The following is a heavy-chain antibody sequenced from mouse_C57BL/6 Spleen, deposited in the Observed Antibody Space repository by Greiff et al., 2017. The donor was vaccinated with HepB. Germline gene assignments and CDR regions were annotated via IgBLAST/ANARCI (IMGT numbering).Heavy chain of an antibody. Sequence: EVKLVESGEGLVKPGGSLKLSCAASGFTFSSYAMFWVRQTPEKRLEWVAYISSGGDYIYYADTVKGRFTISRDNAWNNLYLQMSSLKSENTAMYSCTKYCYGTTYYYAMGYWGQGTSVTVSS. CDR2: ISSGGDYI. CDR3: TKYCYGTTYYYAMGY. V-gene: IGHV5-9-1*02. D-gene: IGHD1-1*01. CDR1: GFTFSSYA. J-gene: IGHJ4*01.